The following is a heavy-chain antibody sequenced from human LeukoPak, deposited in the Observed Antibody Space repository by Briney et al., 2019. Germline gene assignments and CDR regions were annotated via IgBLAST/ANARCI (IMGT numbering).Heavy chain of an antibody. D-gene: IGHD3-22*01. CDR2: ISANNGNA. CDR1: GYMFSSYG. CDR3: ARDVSHRLFYDSSGYYILFDY. Sequence: GASVKVSCKASGYMFSSYGISWVRQAPGQGLEWMGWISANNGNANYARKLQGRVTMTRDTSTSTAYMELRSLRSDDTAVYYCARDVSHRLFYDSSGYYILFDYWGQGTLVTVSS. V-gene: IGHV1-18*01. J-gene: IGHJ4*02.